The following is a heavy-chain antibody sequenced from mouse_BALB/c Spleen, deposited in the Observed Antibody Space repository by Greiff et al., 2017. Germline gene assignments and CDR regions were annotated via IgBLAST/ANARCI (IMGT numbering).Heavy chain of an antibody. Sequence: LVKTGASVKISCKASGYSFTGYYMHWVKQSHGKSLEWIGYISCYNGATSYNQKFKGKATFTVDTSSSTAYMQFNSLTSEDSAVYYCERLQVQGDAMDYWGQGTSVTVSS. V-gene: IGHV1S34*01. CDR1: GYSFTGYY. CDR2: ISCYNGAT. D-gene: IGHD2-14*01. J-gene: IGHJ4*01. CDR3: ERLQVQGDAMDY.